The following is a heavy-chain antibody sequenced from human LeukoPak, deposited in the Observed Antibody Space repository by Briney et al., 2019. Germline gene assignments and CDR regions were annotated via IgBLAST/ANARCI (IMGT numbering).Heavy chain of an antibody. D-gene: IGHD3-9*01. J-gene: IGHJ3*02. Sequence: GESLKISCKGSGYSFTSYWIGWVRQMPGKGLEWMGIIYPGDSATRYSPSFQGQVTISAAKSISTAYLQWSSLKASDTAMHYCARQTPGSAPGPDVLRYFGWFGDHDAFDIWGQGTMVTVSS. CDR2: IYPGDSAT. V-gene: IGHV5-51*01. CDR1: GYSFTSYW. CDR3: ARQTPGSAPGPDVLRYFGWFGDHDAFDI.